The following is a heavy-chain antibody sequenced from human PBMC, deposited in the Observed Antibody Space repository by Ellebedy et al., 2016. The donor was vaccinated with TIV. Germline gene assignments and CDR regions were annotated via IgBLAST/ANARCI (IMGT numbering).Heavy chain of an antibody. CDR3: AKLAGIHPWYFDH. CDR2: IFRDGGTT. CDR1: GLTFSSYW. J-gene: IGHJ4*02. D-gene: IGHD2-15*01. V-gene: IGHV3-23*01. Sequence: GESLKISCVDSGLTFSSYWMSWVRQAPGKGLEWVSTIFRDGGTTYYADSVKGRFTISRDNSKDTLSLQMNSLRAEDTAVYYCAKLAGIHPWYFDHWGQGTLVPVSS.